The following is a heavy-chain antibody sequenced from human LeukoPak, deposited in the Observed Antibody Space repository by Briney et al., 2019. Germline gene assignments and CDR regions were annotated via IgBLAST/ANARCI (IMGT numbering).Heavy chain of an antibody. Sequence: GGSLRLSCEASGFTFTTYSMTWVRQAPGKGLEWVSIISSGSSAIFSADALKGRFTISRDNSKNTLYLQMNSLRAEDTAVYYCAKEIAVAGPTLDYWGQGTLVTVSS. V-gene: IGHV3-21*01. CDR1: GFTFTTYS. J-gene: IGHJ4*02. CDR2: ISSGSSAI. D-gene: IGHD6-19*01. CDR3: AKEIAVAGPTLDY.